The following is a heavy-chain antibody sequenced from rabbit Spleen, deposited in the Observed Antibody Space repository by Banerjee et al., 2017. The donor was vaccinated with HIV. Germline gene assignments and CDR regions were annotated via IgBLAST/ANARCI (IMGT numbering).Heavy chain of an antibody. J-gene: IGHJ4*01. V-gene: IGHV1S45*01. CDR2: IDTSSGST. Sequence: QEQLVESGGGLVQPEGSLTLTCTASGFSFSSSYYMCWVRQAPGKGLEWIGCIDTSSGSTYYASWAKGRFTISKTSSTTVTLQMTSLTVADTATYFCARGITGGVGYYGANLWGPGTLVTVS. D-gene: IGHD1-1*01. CDR1: GFSFSSSYY. CDR3: ARGITGGVGYYGANL.